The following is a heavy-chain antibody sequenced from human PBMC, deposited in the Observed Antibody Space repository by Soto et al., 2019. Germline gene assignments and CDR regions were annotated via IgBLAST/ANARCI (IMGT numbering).Heavy chain of an antibody. J-gene: IGHJ4*02. CDR2: INPGGGQT. CDR3: ARDWALQAGTTRWVKDY. D-gene: IGHD1-7*01. V-gene: IGHV1-46*01. CDR1: GYTFTNYN. Sequence: QVQMVQSGAEVKKPGASVKVYSKASGYTFTNYNIYWVRRAPGQGLEWMGIINPGGGQTSYAQKLQGRITMTTDTSTSTAFMELSRLTSEDTAVYYCARDWALQAGTTRWVKDYWGQGTLVTVSS.